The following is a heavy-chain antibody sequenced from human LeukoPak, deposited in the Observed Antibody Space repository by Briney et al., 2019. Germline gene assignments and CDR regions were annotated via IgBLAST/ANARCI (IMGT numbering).Heavy chain of an antibody. V-gene: IGHV3-33*01. D-gene: IGHD4-17*01. CDR1: GFTFSSYG. CDR3: AGNYGEYYYGMDV. Sequence: GGSLRLSCAASGFTFSSYGMHWVRQAPGKGLEWVAVIWYDGSNKCYADSVKGRFTISRDNSKNTLYLQMNSLRAEDTAVYYLAGNYGEYYYGMDVWGQETTVSVSS. J-gene: IGHJ6*02. CDR2: IWYDGSNK.